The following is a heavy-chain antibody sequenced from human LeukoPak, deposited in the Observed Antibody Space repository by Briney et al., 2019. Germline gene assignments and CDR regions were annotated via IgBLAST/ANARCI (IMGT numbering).Heavy chain of an antibody. V-gene: IGHV1-8*03. Sequence: ASVKVSFKASGYTFTIYDINWVRQATGQGLEWMGWMNPNSGNTGYAQKFQGRVTITRNTSISTAYMELSSLRSEDTAVYYCARQDRASSGFDPWGQGTLVTVSS. CDR1: GYTFTIYD. CDR2: MNPNSGNT. D-gene: IGHD2-2*01. J-gene: IGHJ5*02. CDR3: ARQDRASSGFDP.